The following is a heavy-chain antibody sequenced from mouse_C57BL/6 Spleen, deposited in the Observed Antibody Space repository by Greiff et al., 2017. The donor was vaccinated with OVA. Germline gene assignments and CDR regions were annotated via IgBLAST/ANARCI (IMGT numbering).Heavy chain of an antibody. Sequence: DVMLVESGGDLVKPGGSLKLSCAASGFTFSSYGMSWVRQTPDKRLEWVATISSGGSYTYYPDSVKGRFTISRDNAKNTLYLQMSSLKSEDTAMYYCARLYGYDGDGYFDYWGQGTTLTVSS. CDR3: ARLYGYDGDGYFDY. J-gene: IGHJ2*01. V-gene: IGHV5-6*02. D-gene: IGHD2-2*01. CDR1: GFTFSSYG. CDR2: ISSGGSYT.